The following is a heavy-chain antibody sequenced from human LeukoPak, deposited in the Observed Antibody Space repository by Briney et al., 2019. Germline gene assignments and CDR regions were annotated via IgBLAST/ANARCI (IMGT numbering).Heavy chain of an antibody. Sequence: GGSLRLSCAASGFTFSSYEMNWVRQAPGKGLEWVSYISSSGSTIYYADSVKGRFTISRDNAKNSLYLQMNSLRAEDTAVYYCAKVTAIYSNLNTGYFDYWGQGTLVTVSS. CDR3: AKVTAIYSNLNTGYFDY. D-gene: IGHD4-11*01. V-gene: IGHV3-48*03. CDR1: GFTFSSYE. CDR2: ISSSGSTI. J-gene: IGHJ4*02.